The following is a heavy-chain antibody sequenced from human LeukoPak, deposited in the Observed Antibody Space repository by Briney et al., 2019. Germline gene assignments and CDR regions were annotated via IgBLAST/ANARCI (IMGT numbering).Heavy chain of an antibody. Sequence: PSETLSLTCTVSGGSISSYYWSWIRQPPGKGLEWIGYSYYSGSTNYNPSLKSRVTISVDTSKNQFSLKLSSVTAADTAVYYCARLNGRGSYSYFDYWGQGTLVTVSS. CDR2: SYYSGST. CDR1: GGSISSYY. V-gene: IGHV4-59*08. CDR3: ARLNGRGSYSYFDY. J-gene: IGHJ4*02. D-gene: IGHD1-26*01.